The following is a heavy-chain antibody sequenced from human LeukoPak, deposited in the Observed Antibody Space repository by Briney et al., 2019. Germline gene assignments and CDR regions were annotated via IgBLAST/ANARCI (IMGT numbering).Heavy chain of an antibody. CDR1: GFTFSSYG. CDR3: AKDQYSSSWYATTYYYYGMDV. Sequence: PGGSLRLSCAASGFTFSSYGMHWVRQAPGKGLEWVAVISYDGSNKYYADSVKGRFTISRDNSKNTLYLQMNSLRAEDTAVYYCAKDQYSSSWYATTYYYYGMDVWGQGTTVTVSS. J-gene: IGHJ6*02. V-gene: IGHV3-30*18. CDR2: ISYDGSNK. D-gene: IGHD6-13*01.